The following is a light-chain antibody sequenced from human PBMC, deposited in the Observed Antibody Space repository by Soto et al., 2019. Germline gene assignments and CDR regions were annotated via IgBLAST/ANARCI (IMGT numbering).Light chain of an antibody. CDR1: QSVSSY. J-gene: IGKJ1*01. Sequence: EIVMTPSRATLSVSPWERATLSCRASQSVSSYLAWYQQKPGQAPRFLLYGAFNRATGIPARFSGSGSGTDFTLSISSLEPEDFAVYYCQQYDRSPRTFGQGTKVDIK. CDR3: QQYDRSPRT. V-gene: IGKV3D-15*01. CDR2: GAF.